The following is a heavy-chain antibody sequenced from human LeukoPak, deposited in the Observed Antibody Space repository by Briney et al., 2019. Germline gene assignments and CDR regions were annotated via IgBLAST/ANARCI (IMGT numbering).Heavy chain of an antibody. Sequence: SETLSLTCTVSGGSISSYYWSWIRQPPGKGLEWIGYIYYSGSTNYNPSLKSRVTISVDTSKNQFSLELSSVTAADTAVYYCARVPSDPRGYYYYYYGMDVWGQGTTVTVSS. J-gene: IGHJ6*02. CDR3: ARVPSDPRGYYYYYYGMDV. CDR2: IYYSGST. CDR1: GGSISSYY. D-gene: IGHD3-10*01. V-gene: IGHV4-59*01.